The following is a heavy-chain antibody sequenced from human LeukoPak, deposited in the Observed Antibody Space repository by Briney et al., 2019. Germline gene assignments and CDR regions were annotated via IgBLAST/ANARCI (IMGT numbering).Heavy chain of an antibody. Sequence: ASVKVSCKASGYSFTSYWIGWVRQMPGKGLEWMGIIYPGDSDTRYSPSFQGQVTISADKSISTAYLQWSSLKASDTAMYYCARYSGYDWIRSDYWGQGTLVTVSS. CDR3: ARYSGYDWIRSDY. CDR2: IYPGDSDT. CDR1: GYSFTSYW. J-gene: IGHJ4*02. V-gene: IGHV5-51*01. D-gene: IGHD5-12*01.